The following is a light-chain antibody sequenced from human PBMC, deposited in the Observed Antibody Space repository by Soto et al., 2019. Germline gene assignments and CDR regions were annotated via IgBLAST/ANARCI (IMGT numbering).Light chain of an antibody. CDR2: GNY. CDR1: SSNIGSNY. J-gene: IGLJ1*01. CDR3: AAWDDSLSGSFV. V-gene: IGLV1-47*02. Sequence: QSALTPPPSPSGTPGQRVTISCSGSSSNIGSNYVYWYQQLPGTAPKLLIYGNYQRPSGVPDRFSGSKSGTAATLAISGLRSEDEADYFCAAWDDSLSGSFVFATGTKVTVL.